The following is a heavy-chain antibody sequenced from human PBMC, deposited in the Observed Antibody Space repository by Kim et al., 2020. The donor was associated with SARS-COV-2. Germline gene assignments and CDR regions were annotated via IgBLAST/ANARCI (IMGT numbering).Heavy chain of an antibody. CDR3: VKGGREGERWLQLRGLFDY. Sequence: GGSLRLSCSASGFTFSSYAMHWVRQAPGKGLEYVSAISSNGGSTYYADSVKGRFTISRDNSKNTLYLQMSSLRAEDTAVYYWVKGGREGERWLQLRGLFDYWGQGTLVTVSS. J-gene: IGHJ4*02. D-gene: IGHD5-12*01. CDR2: ISSNGGST. CDR1: GFTFSSYA. V-gene: IGHV3-64D*06.